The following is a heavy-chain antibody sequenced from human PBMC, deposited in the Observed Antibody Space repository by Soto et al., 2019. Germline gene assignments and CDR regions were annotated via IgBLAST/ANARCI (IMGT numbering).Heavy chain of an antibody. J-gene: IGHJ5*02. CDR2: IYYSGST. V-gene: IGHV4-31*03. CDR3: VRAGGFNWFDP. D-gene: IGHD3-10*01. CDR1: GGSVSSGGYY. Sequence: SETLSLTCTVSGGSVSSGGYYWSWIRQHPGKGLEWIGYIYYSGSTYYNPSLKSRVTISVDTSKNQFSLKLSSVTAADTAVYYCVRAGGFNWFDPWGQGTLVTVSS.